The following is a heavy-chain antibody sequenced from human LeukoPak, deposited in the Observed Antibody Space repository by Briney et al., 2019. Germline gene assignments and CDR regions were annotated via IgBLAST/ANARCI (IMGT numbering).Heavy chain of an antibody. CDR1: GYTFNGYY. D-gene: IGHD1-26*01. CDR3: ARGRGGATTGLDH. J-gene: IGHJ4*02. CDR2: INSNSGAK. V-gene: IGHV1-2*02. Sequence: ASVTVSFKASGYTFNGYYMHWVRQAPGQGLESMGWINSNSGAKNYALNFQGRVTMSRDISTNTAYMELNTLTSEDTAVYYCARGRGGATTGLDHWGQGTLVTVSS.